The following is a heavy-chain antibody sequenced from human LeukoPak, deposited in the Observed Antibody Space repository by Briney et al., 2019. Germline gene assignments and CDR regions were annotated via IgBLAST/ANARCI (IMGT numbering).Heavy chain of an antibody. D-gene: IGHD3-3*01. CDR1: GFTFSSYW. Sequence: GGSLRLSCAASGFTFSSYWMSWVRQAPGKGLEWVANIKQDGSEKYYVDSVKGRFTISRDNAKNPLYLQMNSLRAEDTAVYYCARVEDSYDFWSGYYPHAFDIWGQGTMVTVSS. J-gene: IGHJ3*02. CDR2: IKQDGSEK. CDR3: ARVEDSYDFWSGYYPHAFDI. V-gene: IGHV3-7*03.